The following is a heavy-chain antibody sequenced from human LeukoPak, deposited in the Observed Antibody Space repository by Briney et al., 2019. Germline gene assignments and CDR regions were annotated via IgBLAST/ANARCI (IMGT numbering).Heavy chain of an antibody. D-gene: IGHD6-19*01. J-gene: IGHJ4*02. CDR2: ISGSGGST. Sequence: GGSLRLSCAASGFTFSSYAMSWVRQAPGKGLEWVSVISGSGGSTYYADSVKGRFTISRDNSKNTLYLQIHSLRAEDTAVYYCAKRHSSGCITHWGQGTLVTVSS. V-gene: IGHV3-23*01. CDR3: AKRHSSGCITH. CDR1: GFTFSSYA.